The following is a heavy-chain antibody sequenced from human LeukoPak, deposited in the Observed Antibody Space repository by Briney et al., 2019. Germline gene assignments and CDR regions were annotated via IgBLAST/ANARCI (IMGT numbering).Heavy chain of an antibody. CDR3: AKSPVTANYGANPESA. D-gene: IGHD4-23*01. CDR2: ISRSVAAT. V-gene: IGHV3-23*01. J-gene: IGHJ5*02. CDR1: GFTFSCYA. Sequence: GGSLRLSCAASGFTFSCYAMSWLRQAPGKGLEGVLSISRSVAATYYADTVQGRFTISRDNSKTTLYLQMNSLRAEDTAVYYCAKSPVTANYGANPESACGQGTLVTVS.